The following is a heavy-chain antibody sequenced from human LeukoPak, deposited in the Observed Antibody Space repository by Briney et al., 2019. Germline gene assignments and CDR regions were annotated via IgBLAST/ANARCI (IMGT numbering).Heavy chain of an antibody. J-gene: IGHJ4*02. V-gene: IGHV3-30-3*01. D-gene: IGHD1-26*01. CDR1: GFTFSSYA. Sequence: GRSLRLSCAASGFTFSSYAMHWVRQAPGKGLEWVAVIPYDGSNKYYADSVKGRFTISRDNSKNTLYLQMNSLRAEDTAVYYCARDAGGSYFDYWGQGTLVTVSS. CDR2: IPYDGSNK. CDR3: ARDAGGSYFDY.